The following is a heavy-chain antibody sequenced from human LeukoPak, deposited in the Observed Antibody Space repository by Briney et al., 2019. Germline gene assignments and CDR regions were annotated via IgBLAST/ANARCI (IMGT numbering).Heavy chain of an antibody. CDR3: ASDAEGYYYMDV. V-gene: IGHV4-39*07. Sequence: SETLSLTCTVSGGSISSSSYYWGWIRQPPWKGLEWIGSIYYSGSTYYNPSLKSRVTISLDTSKNQFSLKLSSVTAADTAVYYCASDAEGYYYMDVWGKGTTVTISS. CDR1: GGSISSSSYY. J-gene: IGHJ6*03. CDR2: IYYSGST.